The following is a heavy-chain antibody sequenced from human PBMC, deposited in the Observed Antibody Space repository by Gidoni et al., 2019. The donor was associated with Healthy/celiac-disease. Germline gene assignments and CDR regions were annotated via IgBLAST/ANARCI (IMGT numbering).Heavy chain of an antibody. CDR1: GYSISRGCY. CDR2: VYHSGST. CDR3: ARVGMRYYSIDY. D-gene: IGHD3-10*01. Sequence: QAQLQESGPGLVKPSETLSPTCAVSGYSISRGCYWGWIRQPPGKGLELIGSVYHSGSTYYNPSLKSRVTISVYTSKNQFSLRLRSVTAADTAVYYCARVGMRYYSIDYWGQGTLVTVSS. V-gene: IGHV4-38-2*01. J-gene: IGHJ4*02.